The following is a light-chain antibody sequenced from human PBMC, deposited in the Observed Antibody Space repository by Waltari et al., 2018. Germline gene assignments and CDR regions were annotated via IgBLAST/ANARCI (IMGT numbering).Light chain of an antibody. J-gene: IGLJ2*01. Sequence: SYVVTQPPSVSVAPGKTARITCGGNHIGTKSVHWYQQKPGQAPVVVIYYSRERPSGIPERFSGSNSGNTATLTISWVEVGDEADYHCQVLDSATDHVVFGGGTRLTVL. CDR2: YSR. CDR3: QVLDSATDHVV. V-gene: IGLV3-21*04. CDR1: HIGTKS.